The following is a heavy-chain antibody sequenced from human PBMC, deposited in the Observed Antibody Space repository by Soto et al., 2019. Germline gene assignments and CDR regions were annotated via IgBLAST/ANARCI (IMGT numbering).Heavy chain of an antibody. CDR3: ARGDCVRATCYSLAGTFYYYMDV. CDR2: INSDGSVS. V-gene: IGHV3-74*02. J-gene: IGHJ6*03. CDR1: GFTFSNYW. D-gene: IGHD2-15*01. Sequence: EVQLVESGGGLVQPGGSLRLSCAASGFTFSNYWMYWVRQAPGKGLEWVSRINSDGSVSSYADSVKGRLTISRDNVKNALYLQMDRLRAEDTAVYYCARGDCVRATCYSLAGTFYYYMDVWGKGTTVTVFS.